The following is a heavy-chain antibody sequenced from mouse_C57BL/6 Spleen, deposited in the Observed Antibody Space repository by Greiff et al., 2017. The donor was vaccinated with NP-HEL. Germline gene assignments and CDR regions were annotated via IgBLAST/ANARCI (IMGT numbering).Heavy chain of an antibody. CDR3: ARKYYGSSGYFDY. J-gene: IGHJ2*01. Sequence: EVQLQQSGPELVKPGASVKIPCKASGYTFTDYNMDWVKQSHGKSLEWIGDINPNNGGTIYNQKFKGKATLTVDKSSSTAYMELRSLTSEDTAVYYCARKYYGSSGYFDYWGQGTTLTVSS. CDR2: INPNNGGT. CDR1: GYTFTDYN. V-gene: IGHV1-18*01. D-gene: IGHD1-1*01.